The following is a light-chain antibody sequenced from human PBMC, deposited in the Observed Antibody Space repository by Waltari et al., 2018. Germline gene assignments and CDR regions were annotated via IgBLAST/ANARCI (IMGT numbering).Light chain of an antibody. Sequence: DIQLPQSPSSLSASVGDRVPITSRVSQGISSYLHSFRHKPGKVPTLQLYSASNLQTGVPPPFSGRGSGTDFTLNISSLQPEDVATYYGQRTYNASSRTFGGGTTVEIK. CDR2: SAS. V-gene: IGKV1-27*01. CDR1: QGISSY. CDR3: QRTYNASSRT. J-gene: IGKJ4*02.